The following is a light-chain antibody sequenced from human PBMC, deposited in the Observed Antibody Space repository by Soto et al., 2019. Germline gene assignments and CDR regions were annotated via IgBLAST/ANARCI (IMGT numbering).Light chain of an antibody. J-gene: IGKJ5*01. Sequence: EIVLTQSPGTLSPSTGERATLSCRASQSVSNNYLAWYQQKPGQSPRLLIYGASTRATGIPPRFRGSGSGTDFTLTISSLEPEDFAVYYCQQRSNWPPITFGQGTRLEI. CDR3: QQRSNWPPIT. CDR1: QSVSNNY. V-gene: IGKV3-11*01. CDR2: GAS.